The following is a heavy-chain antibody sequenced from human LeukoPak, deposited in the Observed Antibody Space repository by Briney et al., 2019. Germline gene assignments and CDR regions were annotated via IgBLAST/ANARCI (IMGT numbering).Heavy chain of an antibody. CDR2: ISSSSSTI. CDR3: AKDVGSGSYDYFDY. Sequence: GGSLRLSCAASGFTFSSYSMNWVRQAPGKGLEWVSYISSSSSTIYYADSVKGRFTISRDNSKNTLYLQMDSLRAEDTAVYYCAKDVGSGSYDYFDYWGQGTLVTVSS. CDR1: GFTFSSYS. D-gene: IGHD3-10*01. V-gene: IGHV3-48*01. J-gene: IGHJ4*02.